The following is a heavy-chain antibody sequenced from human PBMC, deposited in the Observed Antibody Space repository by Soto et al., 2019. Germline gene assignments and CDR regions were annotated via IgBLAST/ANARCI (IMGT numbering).Heavy chain of an antibody. CDR1: GYTFTSYA. V-gene: IGHV1-3*01. Sequence: ASVKVSCKASGYTFTSYAMHWVRQAPGQRLEWMGWINAGSGNTKYAQKFQGRVTMTRDTSTSTVYMELSSLRSEDTAVYYCARDIMGTNYYYYGMDVWGQGTTVTVSS. D-gene: IGHD2-8*01. CDR2: INAGSGNT. J-gene: IGHJ6*02. CDR3: ARDIMGTNYYYYGMDV.